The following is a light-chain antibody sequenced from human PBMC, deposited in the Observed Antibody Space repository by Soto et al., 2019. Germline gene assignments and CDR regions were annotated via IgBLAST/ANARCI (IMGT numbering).Light chain of an antibody. J-gene: IGKJ1*01. Sequence: DIQMTQSPSTLSASVGDRVTITCRASQSISSWLAWYQQKPGKAPKLLIYDASSLESGVPSRFSGSGSGTEFSLTIRSLQPDHFASYYCQQYNSYSTWTFGQETKVSIK. CDR2: DAS. CDR1: QSISSW. CDR3: QQYNSYSTWT. V-gene: IGKV1-5*01.